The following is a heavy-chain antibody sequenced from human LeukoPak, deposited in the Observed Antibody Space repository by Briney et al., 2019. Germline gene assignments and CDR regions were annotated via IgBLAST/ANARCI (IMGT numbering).Heavy chain of an antibody. CDR3: AKSGGGDLRSGYYTGWFDP. Sequence: SETLSLTCTVSGGSISNYYYSWIRQPPGKGLEWIGYISYSGDTKYSPSLKGRVTMSVDTSKNQFFLKLSSVTAADTAVYYCAKSGGGDLRSGYYTGWFDPWGQGTLVTL. V-gene: IGHV4-59*01. J-gene: IGHJ5*02. D-gene: IGHD3-3*01. CDR1: GGSISNYY. CDR2: ISYSGDT.